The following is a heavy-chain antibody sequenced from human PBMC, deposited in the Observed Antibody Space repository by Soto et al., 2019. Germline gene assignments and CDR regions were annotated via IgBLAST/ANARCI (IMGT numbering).Heavy chain of an antibody. CDR1: GYTFTSYA. J-gene: IGHJ4*02. D-gene: IGHD2-15*01. Sequence: QVQLVQSGAEVKKPGASVKVSCKASGYTFTSYAMHWVRQAPGQRLEWMGWINAGNGNTKYSQKLQGRVTITSDTHASTAYMELSSLRSEDTAVYYCARGPGGPDGPGDYWGQGTLVTVAS. CDR2: INAGNGNT. CDR3: ARGPGGPDGPGDY. V-gene: IGHV1-3*01.